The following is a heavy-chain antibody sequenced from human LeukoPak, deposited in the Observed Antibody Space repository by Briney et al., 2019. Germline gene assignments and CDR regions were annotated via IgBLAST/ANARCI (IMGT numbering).Heavy chain of an antibody. V-gene: IGHV1-2*02. CDR1: GCTFTGYY. CDR3: ARAPFYDSSGYYFVDY. CDR2: INPNSGGT. Sequence: ASVKGSCKASGCTFTGYYMHWVRQAPGQGLEWMGWINPNSGGTNYAQKFQGRVTMTRDTSISTAYMELSRLRSDDTAVDYCARAPFYDSSGYYFVDYWGQGTLVTVSS. D-gene: IGHD3-22*01. J-gene: IGHJ4*02.